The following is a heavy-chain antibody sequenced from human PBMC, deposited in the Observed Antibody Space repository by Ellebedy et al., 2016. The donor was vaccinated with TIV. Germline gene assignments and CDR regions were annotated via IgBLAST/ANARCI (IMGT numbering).Heavy chain of an antibody. D-gene: IGHD3-10*01. V-gene: IGHV3-23*01. CDR1: GFTFSSHA. CDR2: VGGSGDNT. Sequence: GESLKISXAASGFTFSSHAMNWVRQAPGKGLEWVSGVGGSGDNTYYADSVKGRFTISRDNSKNTLNLQMNRLRAEDTAVYYCALGDTMVRHWGQGTLVTVSS. CDR3: ALGDTMVRH. J-gene: IGHJ1*01.